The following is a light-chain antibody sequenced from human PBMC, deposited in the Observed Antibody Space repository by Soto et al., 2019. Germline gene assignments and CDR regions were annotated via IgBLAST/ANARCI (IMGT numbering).Light chain of an antibody. CDR2: DAL. CDR3: QQRSNWPRT. V-gene: IGKV3-11*01. CDR1: QSVSNL. Sequence: EIVLTQSPATLSLSPGERATLSCRASQSVSNLLAWYQQKPGQAPRLLIYDALNRATGIPARFSGSGSGTDLTLTISSLEPEDFAVYYCQQRSNWPRTFGPGTKVDIK. J-gene: IGKJ3*01.